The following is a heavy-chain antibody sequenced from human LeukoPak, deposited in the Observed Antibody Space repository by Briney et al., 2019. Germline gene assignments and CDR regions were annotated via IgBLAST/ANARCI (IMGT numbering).Heavy chain of an antibody. CDR1: GFTFSSYE. CDR2: ISSSGSTI. V-gene: IGHV3-48*03. D-gene: IGHD6-13*01. CDR3: AREAAATFDY. J-gene: IGHJ4*02. Sequence: GGSLRLSCAASGFTFSSYEMNWVRQAPGKGLEWVSYISSSGSTIYYADSVKGRFTVSRDNAKNSLYLQMNSLRAEDTAVYYCAREAAATFDYWGLGTLVTVSS.